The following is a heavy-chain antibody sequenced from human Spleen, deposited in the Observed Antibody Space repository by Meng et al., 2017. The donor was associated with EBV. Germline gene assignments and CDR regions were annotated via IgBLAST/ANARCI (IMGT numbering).Heavy chain of an antibody. CDR3: ARDPQSPLPDH. CDR1: GFSFSDFY. CDR2: ISGSGSRI. J-gene: IGHJ4*02. Sequence: CGGGLVKPGGSLRLFCAASGFSFSDFYMSWIRQAPGKGLEWVSYISGSGSRIYYADSVKGRFTISRDNAKNSVYLQMNSLRAEDTAVYYCARDPQSPLPDHWGQGTLVTVSS. V-gene: IGHV3-11*01.